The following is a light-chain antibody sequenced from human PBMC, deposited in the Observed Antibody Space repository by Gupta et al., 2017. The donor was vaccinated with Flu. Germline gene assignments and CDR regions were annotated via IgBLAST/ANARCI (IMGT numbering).Light chain of an antibody. Sequence: EIVLTQSPATLSVSPGERATLSCRASKSVSSNLAWYQQKPGQAPRLLIYGASTRATGIPARFSGSGSGTEFTLTISSLQSEDFAVYHCQQYNNWPPLTFGGGTKVEIK. V-gene: IGKV3-15*01. CDR3: QQYNNWPPLT. J-gene: IGKJ4*01. CDR2: GAS. CDR1: KSVSSN.